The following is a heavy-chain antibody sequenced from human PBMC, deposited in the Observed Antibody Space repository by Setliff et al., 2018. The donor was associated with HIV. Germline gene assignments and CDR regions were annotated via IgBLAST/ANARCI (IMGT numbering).Heavy chain of an antibody. V-gene: IGHV1-69*13. J-gene: IGHJ5*02. Sequence: SVKVSCKASGDNFNSHSISWVRQAPGQGLEWMGGIVPIFGTPNYAQKFKGRLTITADESTSTVYMELSSLRSEDTAVYYCARGGTYCTNGVCYTHNWFDPWGQGTLVTVSS. CDR3: ARGGTYCTNGVCYTHNWFDP. CDR1: GDNFNSHS. D-gene: IGHD2-8*01. CDR2: IVPIFGTP.